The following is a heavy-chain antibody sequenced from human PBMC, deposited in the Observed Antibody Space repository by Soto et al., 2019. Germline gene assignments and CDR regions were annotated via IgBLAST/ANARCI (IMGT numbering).Heavy chain of an antibody. CDR3: ARGGIDYDFWSGYYFHFRAAY. V-gene: IGHV3-48*02. Sequence: EVQLVESGGGLVQPGGSLRLSCAASGFTFSSYSMNWVRQAPGKGLEWVSYISSSSSTIYYADSVKGRFTISRDNAKNSLYLQMNSLRDEDTAVYYCARGGIDYDFWSGYYFHFRAAYWGQGTLVTVSS. CDR2: ISSSSSTI. CDR1: GFTFSSYS. J-gene: IGHJ4*02. D-gene: IGHD3-3*01.